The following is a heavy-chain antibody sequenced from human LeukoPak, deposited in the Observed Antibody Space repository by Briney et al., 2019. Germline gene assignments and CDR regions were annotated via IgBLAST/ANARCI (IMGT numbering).Heavy chain of an antibody. Sequence: ASVKVSCKASGYTFTGYYIHWVRQAPGQGLEWMAWINPNSGDTNYAQKFQGRVTLTRDTSISTAYMELSRLRSDDTAVYFCARIVGYCSSKTCFDYWGQGTLVTVSS. CDR2: INPNSGDT. CDR1: GYTFTGYY. J-gene: IGHJ4*02. V-gene: IGHV1-2*02. D-gene: IGHD2-2*01. CDR3: ARIVGYCSSKTCFDY.